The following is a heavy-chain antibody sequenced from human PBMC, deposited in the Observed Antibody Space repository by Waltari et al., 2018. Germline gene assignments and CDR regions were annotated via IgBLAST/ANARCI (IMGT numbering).Heavy chain of an antibody. CDR1: GYSISSGYY. Sequence: QVQLQESGPGLVKPSETLSLTCAVSGYSISSGYYWGWIRQPPGKGLGWIGSIYQSGSTYYNPSLKSRVTRSVDTSKNQFSLKLSSVTAADTAVYYCARDRDYYDSSGYSNWFDPWGQGTLVTVSS. CDR2: IYQSGST. V-gene: IGHV4-38-2*02. J-gene: IGHJ5*02. D-gene: IGHD3-22*01. CDR3: ARDRDYYDSSGYSNWFDP.